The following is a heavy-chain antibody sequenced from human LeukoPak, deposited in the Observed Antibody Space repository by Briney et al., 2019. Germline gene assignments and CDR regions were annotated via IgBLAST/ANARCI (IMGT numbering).Heavy chain of an antibody. CDR1: GYTFTSYD. J-gene: IGHJ6*03. D-gene: IGHD2-2*01. CDR2: MNPNSGNT. Sequence: ASVNVSCKASGYTFTSYDINWVRQATGQGLEWMGWMNPNSGNTGYAQKFQGRVTITRNTSISTAYMELSSLRSEDTAVYYCARGLIGCSSTSCYEGYYMDVWGKGTTVTVSS. V-gene: IGHV1-8*03. CDR3: ARGLIGCSSTSCYEGYYMDV.